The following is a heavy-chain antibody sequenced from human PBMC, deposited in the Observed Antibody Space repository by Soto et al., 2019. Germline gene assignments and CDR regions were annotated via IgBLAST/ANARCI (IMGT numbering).Heavy chain of an antibody. V-gene: IGHV1-69*01. J-gene: IGHJ5*02. D-gene: IGHD2-15*01. Sequence: VKVSCKASGGTFSSYAISWVRQAPGQGLEWMGGIIPIFGTANYAQKFQGRVTITADESTSTAYMELSSLRSEDTAVYYCARDQVVAATTPVWFDPWGQGTLVTVSS. CDR2: IIPIFGTA. CDR1: GGTFSSYA. CDR3: ARDQVVAATTPVWFDP.